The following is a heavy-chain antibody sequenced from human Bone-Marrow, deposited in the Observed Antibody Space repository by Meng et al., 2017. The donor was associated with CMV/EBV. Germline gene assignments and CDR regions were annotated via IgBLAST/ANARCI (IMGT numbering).Heavy chain of an antibody. CDR2: ISGSGGST. Sequence: GESLKISCAASGFTFSSYAMSWVRQAPGKGLEWVSAISGSGGSTYYADSVKGRFTISRDNSKNTLYLQMNSLRAEDTAVYYCRVDLRGYSYSVYPNYYYYGMDVWGQGTTVTVSS. J-gene: IGHJ6*02. CDR1: GFTFSSYA. V-gene: IGHV3-23*01. CDR3: RVDLRGYSYSVYPNYYYYGMDV. D-gene: IGHD5-18*01.